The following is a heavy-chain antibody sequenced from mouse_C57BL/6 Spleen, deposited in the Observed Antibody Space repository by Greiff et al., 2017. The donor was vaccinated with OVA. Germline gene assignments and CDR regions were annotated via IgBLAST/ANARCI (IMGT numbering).Heavy chain of an antibody. J-gene: IGHJ3*01. CDR2: ISSGSSPI. Sequence: EVQGVESGGGLVKPGGSLKLSCAASGFTFSDYGMHWVRQAPEKGLEWVAYISSGSSPIYYADTVKGRFTISRDNAKNTLFLQMTSLRSEDTAMYYCARHDYDASFAYWGQGTLVTVSA. V-gene: IGHV5-17*01. CDR1: GFTFSDYG. D-gene: IGHD2-4*01. CDR3: ARHDYDASFAY.